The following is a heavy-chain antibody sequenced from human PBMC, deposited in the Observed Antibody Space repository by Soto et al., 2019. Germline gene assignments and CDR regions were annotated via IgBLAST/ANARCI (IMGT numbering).Heavy chain of an antibody. CDR3: ARDMGGYMDV. D-gene: IGHD1-26*01. J-gene: IGHJ6*03. Sequence: GGSLRLSCAASGFTFSSYWMSWVRQAPGKGLEWVANIMHDGSEKYYVDSVKCRFTISRDNAKNSLYLQMNSLRAEDTAVYYCARDMGGYMDVWGKGTTVTVSS. CDR1: GFTFSSYW. CDR2: IMHDGSEK. V-gene: IGHV3-7*01.